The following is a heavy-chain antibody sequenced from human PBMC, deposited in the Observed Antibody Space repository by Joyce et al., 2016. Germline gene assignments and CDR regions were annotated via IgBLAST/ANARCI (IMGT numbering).Heavy chain of an antibody. V-gene: IGHV4-38-2*02. CDR1: GYSISSGYY. Sequence: QVQLQESGPGLVKPSETLSLTCAVSGYSISSGYYWGWLRQPPGKGLEWIGIIYHSGRTYYNPSLKSRITISVDTSKNQFSLKLSSVTAADTAVYYCARDAVGARLGFDYWGQGTLVTVSS. J-gene: IGHJ4*02. CDR2: IYHSGRT. D-gene: IGHD1-26*01. CDR3: ARDAVGARLGFDY.